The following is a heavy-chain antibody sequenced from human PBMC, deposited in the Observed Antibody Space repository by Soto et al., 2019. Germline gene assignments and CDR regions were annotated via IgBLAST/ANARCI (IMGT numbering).Heavy chain of an antibody. J-gene: IGHJ6*02. V-gene: IGHV3-30*04. CDR1: GFTLSSYS. D-gene: IGHD5-18*01. Sequence: QVQLVESGGGVAQPGRSLRLFCEASGFTLSSYSLHWVRQSPGKGLEWVAAISSDGTEKHYADSVKGRFTISRDNSKNTLSLQLNSLRTEDTAVYYCARMFGFSYGPANRGMDVWGQGTTVTVSS. CDR2: ISSDGTEK. CDR3: ARMFGFSYGPANRGMDV.